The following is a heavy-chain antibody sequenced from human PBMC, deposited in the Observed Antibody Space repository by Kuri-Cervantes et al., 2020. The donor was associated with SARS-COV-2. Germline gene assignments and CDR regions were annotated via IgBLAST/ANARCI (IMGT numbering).Heavy chain of an antibody. CDR2: IYHSGST. D-gene: IGHD3-3*01. J-gene: IGHJ4*02. V-gene: IGHV4-30-2*02. Sequence: SETLSLTCTVSGGSISSGGYYWSWIRQPPGKGLEWIGYIYHSGSTYYNPSLKSRVTVSVDTSKNQFSLKLSSVTAADTAVYYCARMYYDFWSGYYRYYFDYWGQGTLVTVSS. CDR3: ARMYYDFWSGYYRYYFDY. CDR1: GGSISSGGYY.